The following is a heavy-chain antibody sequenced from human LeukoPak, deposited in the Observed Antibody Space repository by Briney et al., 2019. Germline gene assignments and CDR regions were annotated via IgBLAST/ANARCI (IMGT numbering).Heavy chain of an antibody. CDR1: GGSISSSSYY. Sequence: SETPSLTCTVSGGSISSSSYYWGWIRQPPGKGLEWIGSIYYSGSTYYNPSLKSRVTISVDTSKNQFSLKLSSVTAADTAVYYCAAGYYDSSGPGHYFDYWGQGTLVTVSS. J-gene: IGHJ4*02. V-gene: IGHV4-39*05. CDR2: IYYSGST. CDR3: AAGYYDSSGPGHYFDY. D-gene: IGHD3-22*01.